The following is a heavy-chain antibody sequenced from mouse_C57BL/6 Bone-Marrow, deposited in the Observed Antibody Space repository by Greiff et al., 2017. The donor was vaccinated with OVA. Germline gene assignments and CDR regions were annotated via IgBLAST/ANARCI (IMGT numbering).Heavy chain of an antibody. Sequence: QVQLQQSGAELARPGASVKLSCKASGYTFTSYGISWVKQRTGQGLEWIGEIYPRSGNTYYNEKFKGKATLTADKSSSTAYMELRSLTSEDSAVDFCARGVYGRRYFDVWGTGTTVTVSS. D-gene: IGHD1-1*01. CDR3: ARGVYGRRYFDV. CDR1: GYTFTSYG. V-gene: IGHV1-81*01. CDR2: IYPRSGNT. J-gene: IGHJ1*03.